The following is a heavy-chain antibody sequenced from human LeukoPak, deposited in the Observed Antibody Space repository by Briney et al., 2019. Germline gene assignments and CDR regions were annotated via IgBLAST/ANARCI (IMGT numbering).Heavy chain of an antibody. CDR1: GYTFTSYA. D-gene: IGHD2-21*02. Sequence: GASVKVSCKASGYTFTSYAMHWVRQAPGQRLEWMGWINAGNGNTKYSQKFQGRVIMTSNPSISTAYLELSSLRSDDTAVYYCARTPTGGDIDYWGQGTLVTVSS. CDR3: ARTPTGGDIDY. V-gene: IGHV1-3*01. J-gene: IGHJ4*02. CDR2: INAGNGNT.